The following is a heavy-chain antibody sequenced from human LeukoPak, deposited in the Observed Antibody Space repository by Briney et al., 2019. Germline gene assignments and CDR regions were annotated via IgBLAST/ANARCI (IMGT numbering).Heavy chain of an antibody. CDR2: ISYDGSNK. CDR1: GFTFSSYA. Sequence: PGRSLRLSCAASGFTFSSYAMHWVRQAPGKGLEWVAVISYDGSNKYYADSVKGRFTISRDNSKNTLYLQMNSLRAEDTAVYYCARDDYDSSGYPDYWGQGTLVTVSS. V-gene: IGHV3-30-3*01. J-gene: IGHJ4*02. CDR3: ARDDYDSSGYPDY. D-gene: IGHD3-22*01.